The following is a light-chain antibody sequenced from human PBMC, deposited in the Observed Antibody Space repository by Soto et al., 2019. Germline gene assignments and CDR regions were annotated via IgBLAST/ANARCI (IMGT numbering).Light chain of an antibody. CDR1: QSVSSSY. Sequence: IVLTQSPGTLSLSPGERATLSCRASQSVSSSYLAWYQQKPGQAPRLLIYGTSSRAAAIPDRFSGSGSGTDFTLTISRLEPEDFAVYYCQQYGSSSWTFGQGNRWIS. CDR3: QQYGSSSWT. V-gene: IGKV3-20*01. J-gene: IGKJ1*01. CDR2: GTS.